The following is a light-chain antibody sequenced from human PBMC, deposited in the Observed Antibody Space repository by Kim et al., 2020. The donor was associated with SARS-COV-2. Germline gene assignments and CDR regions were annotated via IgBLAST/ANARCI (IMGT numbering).Light chain of an antibody. CDR3: QVWDSRTVV. V-gene: IGLV3-9*01. Sequence: GALGQTATIPCGGNNIENKKVHWYHQRPGQAPVLVMYRDKKRTSGIPERLCGSNSGNTDTLTISRVEAGDEGDYYCQVWDSRTVVFGGGTQLTVL. J-gene: IGLJ2*01. CDR1: NIENKK. CDR2: RDK.